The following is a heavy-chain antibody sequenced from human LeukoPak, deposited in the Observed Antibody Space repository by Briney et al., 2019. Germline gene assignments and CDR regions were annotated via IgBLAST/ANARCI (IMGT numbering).Heavy chain of an antibody. Sequence: KPSETLSLTCIVSGSSISSGYYWGWIRQPPGKGLEWIGSSYHSGTTYYNPSLKSRVTISVATSKNQFSLKLSSVTAADTAVYYCARPLYGGYGDAFDIWGQGTMVTVSS. J-gene: IGHJ3*02. CDR3: ARPLYGGYGDAFDI. V-gene: IGHV4-38-2*02. D-gene: IGHD3-22*01. CDR2: SYHSGTT. CDR1: GSSISSGYY.